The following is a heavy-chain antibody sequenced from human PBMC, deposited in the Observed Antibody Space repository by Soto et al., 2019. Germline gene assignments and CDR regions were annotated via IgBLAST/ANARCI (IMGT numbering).Heavy chain of an antibody. CDR2: IYYSGST. CDR3: ARVHGSTSCFDY. V-gene: IGHV4-59*01. D-gene: IGHD2-2*01. CDR1: SGSISSYY. Sequence: SETLSLTCTVSSGSISSYYWSWIRQPPGKGLEWIGYIYYSGSTNYNPSLKSRVTISVDTSKNQFSLKLSSVTAADTAVYYCARVHGSTSCFDYWGQGTLVNVSS. J-gene: IGHJ4*02.